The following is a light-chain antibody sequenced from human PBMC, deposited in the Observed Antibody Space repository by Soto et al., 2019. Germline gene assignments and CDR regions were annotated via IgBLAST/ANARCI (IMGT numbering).Light chain of an antibody. Sequence: EIVLTQSPGTLSLSPGERATLSCRASQSVRTKLAWYQQKAGQAPRLLIYGASTRATGVSDRFSGSGSGTEYTLTISSLQYEDFAVYYCQQYDTWPSITFGQGTRLEIK. CDR1: QSVRTK. J-gene: IGKJ5*01. CDR2: GAS. CDR3: QQYDTWPSIT. V-gene: IGKV3-15*01.